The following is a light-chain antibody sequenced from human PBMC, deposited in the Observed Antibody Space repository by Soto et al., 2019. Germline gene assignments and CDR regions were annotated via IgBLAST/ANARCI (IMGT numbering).Light chain of an antibody. CDR1: SSDVGGYNY. J-gene: IGLJ2*01. Sequence: QSVLTQPPSASGSPGQSVTISCTGTSSDVGGYNYVSWYQQHPGKAPKLMIYEVSKRPSGVPDRFSGSKSGNTACLTVSGLQAEDEADYYGSSYAGSNKVFGGGTQLTVL. CDR2: EVS. V-gene: IGLV2-8*01. CDR3: SSYAGSNKV.